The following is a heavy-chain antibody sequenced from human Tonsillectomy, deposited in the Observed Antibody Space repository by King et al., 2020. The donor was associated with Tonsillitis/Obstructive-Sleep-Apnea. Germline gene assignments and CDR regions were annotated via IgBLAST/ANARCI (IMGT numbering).Heavy chain of an antibody. V-gene: IGHV4-34*01. Sequence: VQLQQWGAGLLKPSETLSLTCAVYGGSFSGYYWSWLRQPPGKGLEWIGEINHSGSTNYNPSLKSRVTISVDTSKNQFSLKLSSVTAADTAVYYCARLKVVVVPAAPRGAFDIWGQGTMVTVSS. D-gene: IGHD2-2*01. CDR3: ARLKVVVVPAAPRGAFDI. J-gene: IGHJ3*02. CDR2: INHSGST. CDR1: GGSFSGYY.